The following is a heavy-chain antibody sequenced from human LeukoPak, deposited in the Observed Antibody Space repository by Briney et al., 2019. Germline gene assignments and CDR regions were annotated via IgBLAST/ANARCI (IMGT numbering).Heavy chain of an antibody. CDR1: GFTFSSYA. J-gene: IGHJ4*02. Sequence: GGSLRLSCAASGFTFSSYAMSWVRQAPGKGLEWVSAISGSGGSTYYADSVKGRFTVSRDNSKNTLYLQMNRLRAEDTAIYHCTKDALISYRGAWSQSDYWGQGTLVTVSS. CDR3: TKDALISYRGAWSQSDY. D-gene: IGHD2-2*01. V-gene: IGHV3-23*01. CDR2: ISGSGGST.